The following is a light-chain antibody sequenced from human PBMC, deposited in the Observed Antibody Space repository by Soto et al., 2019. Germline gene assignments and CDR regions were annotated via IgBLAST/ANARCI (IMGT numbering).Light chain of an antibody. V-gene: IGLV2-14*01. Sequence: QSALTQPASVSASPGQSITISCSGSSSDIGGYDYVSWYQQHPGKAPKLMIYEVSNRPSGVSDRFSGSKSGNTASLTISGLQVDDEADYYCSSYRDTSKLVFGPGTKRTVL. J-gene: IGLJ1*01. CDR1: SSDIGGYDY. CDR2: EVS. CDR3: SSYRDTSKLV.